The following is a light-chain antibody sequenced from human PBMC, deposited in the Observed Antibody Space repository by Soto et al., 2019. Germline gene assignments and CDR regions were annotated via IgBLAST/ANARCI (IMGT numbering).Light chain of an antibody. CDR3: QQYNSWPPALT. Sequence: EIVMTQSPATLSVSPGGRATLSCRASQGVGNNLAWYQQKPGLAPRLLILDTFTRATGVPARFSGSGSGTEITLTISSLQSEDFAIYYCQQYNSWPPALTFGGGTKVDIK. J-gene: IGKJ4*01. CDR2: DTF. CDR1: QGVGNN. V-gene: IGKV3-15*01.